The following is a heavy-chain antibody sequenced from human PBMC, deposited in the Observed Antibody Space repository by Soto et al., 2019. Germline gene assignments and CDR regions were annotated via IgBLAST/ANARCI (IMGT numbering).Heavy chain of an antibody. V-gene: IGHV3-30*14. CDR1: GFTISSYA. CDR2: LSYDGSNK. CDR3: ARERRDGIVVLPAAARQDWYFEL. Sequence: QVQLVESGGGVVQPGRSLRLSCAASGFTISSYAMHWVRQAPGQGLEWVAVLSYDGSNKYYADSVKGRFTISRDNSKNTLYLQMDSLRAEDTAVYYCARERRDGIVVLPAAARQDWYFELWGRGTLVTVSS. D-gene: IGHD2-2*01. J-gene: IGHJ2*01.